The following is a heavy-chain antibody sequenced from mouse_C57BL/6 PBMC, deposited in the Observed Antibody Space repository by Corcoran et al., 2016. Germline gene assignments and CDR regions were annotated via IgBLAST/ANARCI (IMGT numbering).Heavy chain of an antibody. CDR1: GYTFTSYW. Sequence: QVQLQQPGAELMKPGASVKLSCKASGYTFTSYWMHWVKQRPGRGLEWIGRIDPNSGGTKYNEKFKSKATLTVDKPSSTAYMQLSSLTSEDSAVYYCARSDYYGRRGSFYYFDYWGQGTTLTVSS. CDR2: IDPNSGGT. D-gene: IGHD1-1*01. V-gene: IGHV1-72*01. J-gene: IGHJ2*01. CDR3: ARSDYYGRRGSFYYFDY.